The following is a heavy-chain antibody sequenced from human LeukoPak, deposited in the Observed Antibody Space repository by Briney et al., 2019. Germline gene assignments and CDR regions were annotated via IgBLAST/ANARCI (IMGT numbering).Heavy chain of an antibody. J-gene: IGHJ3*02. CDR2: ISSSSSTI. V-gene: IGHV3-48*02. Sequence: GGSLRLSCAAAGFSVSTTYMNWVRQAPGKGLEWVSYISSSSSTIYYADSVKGRFTISRDNAKNSLYLQMNSLRDEDTAVYYCARPSGYYQDDAFDIWGQGTMVTVSS. CDR3: ARPSGYYQDDAFDI. CDR1: GFSVSTTY. D-gene: IGHD3-22*01.